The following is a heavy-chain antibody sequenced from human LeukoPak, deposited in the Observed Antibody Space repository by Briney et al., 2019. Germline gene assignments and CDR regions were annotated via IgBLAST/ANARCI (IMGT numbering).Heavy chain of an antibody. CDR3: ARLPCSSTSCYKYHYYYGMDV. CDR1: GGSFSGYY. V-gene: IGHV4-34*01. J-gene: IGHJ6*02. Sequence: SETLSLTCTVSGGSFSGYYWSWIRQPPGKGLEWIGEINHSGSTNYNPSLKSRVTISVDTSKNQFSLKLSSVTAADTAVYYCARLPCSSTSCYKYHYYYGMDVWGQGTTVTVSS. D-gene: IGHD2-2*02. CDR2: INHSGST.